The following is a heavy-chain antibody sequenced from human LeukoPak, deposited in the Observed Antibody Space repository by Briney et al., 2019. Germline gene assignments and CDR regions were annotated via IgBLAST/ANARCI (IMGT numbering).Heavy chain of an antibody. CDR1: GFTFSSYS. CDR3: ARVGAAAGTVGY. J-gene: IGHJ4*02. D-gene: IGHD6-13*01. V-gene: IGHV3-21*01. CDR2: ISSSSSYI. Sequence: GGSLRLSCAASGFTFSSYSMNWVRQAPGKGLEWVSSISSSSSYIYYADSVKGRFTISRDNAKNSLYLQMNSLRAEDTAVYYCARVGAAAGTVGYWGQGTLVTVPS.